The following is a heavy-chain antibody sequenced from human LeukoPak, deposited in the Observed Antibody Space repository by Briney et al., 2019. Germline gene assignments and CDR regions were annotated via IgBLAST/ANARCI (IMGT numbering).Heavy chain of an antibody. CDR2: IIPILGIA. Sequence: ASVKVSCKASGGTFSSYAISWVRQAPGQGLEWMGRIIPILGIANYAQKFQGRVTITADKSTSTAHMELSSLRSEDTAVYYCARGPLNWNDCWGQGTLVTVSS. CDR1: GGTFSSYA. V-gene: IGHV1-69*04. J-gene: IGHJ5*01. CDR3: ARGPLNWNDC.